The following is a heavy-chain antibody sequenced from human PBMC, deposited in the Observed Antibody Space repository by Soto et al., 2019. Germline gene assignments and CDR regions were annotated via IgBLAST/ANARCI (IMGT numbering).Heavy chain of an antibody. CDR3: ARHEYYASGSYS. CDR1: GGSISSTNW. J-gene: IGHJ5*02. Sequence: SETLSLTCAVSGGSISSTNWWSWVRQSPGKGLEWIGEIYHLGSTDYNPSLRGRVTISVDKSNNQFSLKMRYPTAADTAVYYCARHEYYASGSYSWGQGTLVTVSS. D-gene: IGHD3-10*01. V-gene: IGHV4-4*02. CDR2: IYHLGST.